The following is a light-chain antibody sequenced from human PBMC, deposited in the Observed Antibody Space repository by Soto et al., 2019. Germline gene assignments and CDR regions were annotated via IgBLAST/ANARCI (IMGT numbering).Light chain of an antibody. J-gene: IGKJ2*01. CDR1: QGISNL. CDR3: LQHNTYPYT. Sequence: DIQMTPSPSSLSASVGDRVTITCRASQGISNLLGWFQHKPGKAPKRLIYAASSLQGGVPSRFSGSGSGTEFTLTITGLQPEDFADYYCLQHNTYPYTFGQGTKLEIK. V-gene: IGKV1-17*01. CDR2: AAS.